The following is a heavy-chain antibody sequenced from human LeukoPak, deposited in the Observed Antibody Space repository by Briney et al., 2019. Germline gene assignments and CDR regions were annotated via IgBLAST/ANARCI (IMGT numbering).Heavy chain of an antibody. Sequence: PGGSLRLSCAASGFTVSSNYMSWVRQAPGKGLEWVSGIYTGGSTYYADSVMGRFTISRDNSKNTLYLQVNSLRAGDTAVYYCARVGRWLQWQRGFDLWGRGPLVPVSS. J-gene: IGHJ2*01. CDR2: IYTGGST. CDR1: GFTVSSNY. CDR3: ARVGRWLQWQRGFDL. V-gene: IGHV3-66*01. D-gene: IGHD5-24*01.